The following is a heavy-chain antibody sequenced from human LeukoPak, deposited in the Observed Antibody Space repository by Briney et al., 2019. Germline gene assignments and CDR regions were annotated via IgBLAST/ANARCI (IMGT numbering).Heavy chain of an antibody. J-gene: IGHJ1*01. CDR3: ARSSSSWYMGYFQH. CDR2: ISYDGSNK. V-gene: IGHV3-30*04. CDR1: GFTFSSYA. D-gene: IGHD6-13*01. Sequence: GGSLRLSCAASGFTFSSYAMHWVRQAPGTGLEWVAVISYDGSNKYYADSVKGRFTISRDNSKNTLYLQMNSLRAEDTAVYYCARSSSSWYMGYFQHWGQGTLVTVSS.